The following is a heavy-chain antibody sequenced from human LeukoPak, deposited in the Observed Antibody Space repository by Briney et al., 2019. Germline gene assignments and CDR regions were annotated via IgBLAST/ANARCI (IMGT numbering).Heavy chain of an antibody. Sequence: SETLSLTCAVSGGSISSGGYSWSWIRQPPGKGLEWTGYIYHSGSTYYNPSLKSRVTISVDRSKNQFSLKLSSVTAADTAVYYCARASYSNSAYYYYYGMDVWGQGTTVTVSS. D-gene: IGHD4-11*01. CDR1: GGSISSGGYS. CDR2: IYHSGST. J-gene: IGHJ6*02. V-gene: IGHV4-30-2*01. CDR3: ARASYSNSAYYYYYGMDV.